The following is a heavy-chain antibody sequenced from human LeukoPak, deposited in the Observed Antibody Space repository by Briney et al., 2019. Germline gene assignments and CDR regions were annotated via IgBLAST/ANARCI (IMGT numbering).Heavy chain of an antibody. J-gene: IGHJ4*02. D-gene: IGHD3-10*01. CDR2: IYPGDSET. CDR1: GYIFSNYW. Sequence: GESLKISCQASGYIFSNYWIGWVRQMPGKGLEWMAIIYPGDSETKYSPSFQGQVTISVDKSISTTYLQWSSVKASDTAMYYCARTHGSGSYGYWGQGALVTVSS. V-gene: IGHV5-51*01. CDR3: ARTHGSGSYGY.